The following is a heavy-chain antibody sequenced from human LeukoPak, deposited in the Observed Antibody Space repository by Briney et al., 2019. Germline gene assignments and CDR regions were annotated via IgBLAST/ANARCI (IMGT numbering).Heavy chain of an antibody. CDR1: GYTLTSYA. V-gene: IGHV1-3*01. CDR3: ARDSTLVWGDNWFDP. Sequence: ASVKVSCKASGYTLTSYAMHWVRQAPGQRLEWMGWINAGNGNTKYSQKFQGRVTITRDTSASTAYMELSSLRSEDTAVYYCARDSTLVWGDNWFDPWGQGTLVTASS. J-gene: IGHJ5*02. D-gene: IGHD3-10*01. CDR2: INAGNGNT.